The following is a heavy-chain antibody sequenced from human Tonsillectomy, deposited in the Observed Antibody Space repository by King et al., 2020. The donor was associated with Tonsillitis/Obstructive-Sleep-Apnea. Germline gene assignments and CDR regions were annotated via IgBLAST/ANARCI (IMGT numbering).Heavy chain of an antibody. CDR1: GGSFSGYY. CDR2: INHSGST. CDR3: ARGTVPTSYYYMDV. V-gene: IGHV4-34*01. J-gene: IGHJ6*03. D-gene: IGHD4-17*01. Sequence: VQLQQWGAGLLKPSETLSLTCAVYGGSFSGYYWSWIRQPPGKGLEWIGEINHSGSTNYNPSLKSRVTISVDTSKNQFSLKLSSVTAADTAVYYCARGTVPTSYYYMDVWGKGTTVTVSS.